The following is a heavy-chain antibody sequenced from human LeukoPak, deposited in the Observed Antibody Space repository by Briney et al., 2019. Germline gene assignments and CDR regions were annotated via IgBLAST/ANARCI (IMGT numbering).Heavy chain of an antibody. V-gene: IGHV4-61*01. J-gene: IGHJ3*02. CDR1: GGSVSSGSYY. Sequence: SETLSLTCTVSGGSVSSGSYYWSWIRQPPGKGLEWIGYIYYSGSTNYNPSLKSRVTISVDTSKNQFSLKLSSVTAADTAVYYCARAHSSVDAFDIWGQGTMVTVSS. CDR2: IYYSGST. D-gene: IGHD3-3*01. CDR3: ARAHSSVDAFDI.